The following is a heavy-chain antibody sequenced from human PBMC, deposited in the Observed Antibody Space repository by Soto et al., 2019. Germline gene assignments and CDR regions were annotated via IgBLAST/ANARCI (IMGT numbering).Heavy chain of an antibody. CDR3: AKSSRDWSGGGCFYDFDY. Sequence: EVQLLESGGGLVQPGGSLRLSCAASGFSIGSSAWSWVRQAPGKGLDWVSTIGGNGVTTFYADSAKGRFTISRDISRNTVFLQMSSLRAEDTALYYCAKSSRDWSGGGCFYDFDYWGQGTLVTVSS. CDR1: GFSIGSSA. V-gene: IGHV3-23*01. J-gene: IGHJ4*02. D-gene: IGHD2-15*01. CDR2: IGGNGVTT.